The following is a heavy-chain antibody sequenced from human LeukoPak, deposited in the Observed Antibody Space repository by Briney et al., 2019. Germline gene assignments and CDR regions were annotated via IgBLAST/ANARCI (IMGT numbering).Heavy chain of an antibody. D-gene: IGHD3-3*01. CDR2: IYTSGST. Sequence: SETLSLTCTVSGGSISSYYWSWLRQPAGKGLEWIGRIYTSGSTNYNPSLKSRVTMSVDTSKNQLSLKLTSVTAADTAVYYCAGEAGFLEWLLSYFDYWGQGTLVTVSS. J-gene: IGHJ4*02. CDR3: AGEAGFLEWLLSYFDY. V-gene: IGHV4-4*07. CDR1: GGSISSYY.